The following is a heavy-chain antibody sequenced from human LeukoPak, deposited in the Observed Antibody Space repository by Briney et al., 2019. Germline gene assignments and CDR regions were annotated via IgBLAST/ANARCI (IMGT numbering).Heavy chain of an antibody. Sequence: GGSLRLPCAASGFSFSAYWMTWVRQAPGTGLGWVANINPAGSETYYVDPVKGRFSISRDNAKNLVYLQMNSLRAEDTAVYHCARFGYVAAVDVWGQGTPVTVSS. D-gene: IGHD2-15*01. CDR1: GFSFSAYW. V-gene: IGHV3-7*01. J-gene: IGHJ4*02. CDR3: ARFGYVAAVDV. CDR2: INPAGSET.